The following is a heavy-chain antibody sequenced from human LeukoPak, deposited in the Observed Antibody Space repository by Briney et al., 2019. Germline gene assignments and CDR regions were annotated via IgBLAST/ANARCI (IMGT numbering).Heavy chain of an antibody. D-gene: IGHD3-9*01. CDR2: IYYSGST. Sequence: SETLSLTCTVSGGSISSYYWSWIRQPPGKGLEWIGYIYYSGSTNYNPSLKSRVTISVDTSKNQFSLKLSSVTAAGTAVYYCARAWGNYDILTGYYDHWGQGTLVTVSS. J-gene: IGHJ4*02. V-gene: IGHV4-59*01. CDR3: ARAWGNYDILTGYYDH. CDR1: GGSISSYY.